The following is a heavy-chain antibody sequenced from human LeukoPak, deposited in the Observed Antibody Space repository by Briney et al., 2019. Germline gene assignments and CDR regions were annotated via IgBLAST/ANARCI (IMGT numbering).Heavy chain of an antibody. CDR2: ISGSGGST. J-gene: IGHJ4*02. D-gene: IGHD6-13*01. Sequence: GGSLRLSCAASGFTFSSFAMSWVRQAPGKGLEWVSAISGSGGSTYYADSVKGRFTISRDSSKDTLYLHMNSLRAEDTAVYYCAKHEEQQPASVHYWGQGTLVTVSS. V-gene: IGHV3-23*01. CDR3: AKHEEQQPASVHY. CDR1: GFTFSSFA.